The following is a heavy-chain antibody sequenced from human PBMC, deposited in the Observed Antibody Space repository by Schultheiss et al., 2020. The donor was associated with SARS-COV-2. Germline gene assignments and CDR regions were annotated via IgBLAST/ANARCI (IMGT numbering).Heavy chain of an antibody. CDR3: ARSLRYYGSGSSFDY. Sequence: ASVKVSCKASGYTFTSYGISWVRQAPGQGLEWMGWINPNSGGTNYAQKFQGRVTMTRDTSISTAYMELSRLRSDDTAVYYCARSLRYYGSGSSFDYWGQGTLVTVSS. CDR2: INPNSGGT. CDR1: GYTFTSYG. J-gene: IGHJ4*02. D-gene: IGHD3-10*01. V-gene: IGHV1-2*02.